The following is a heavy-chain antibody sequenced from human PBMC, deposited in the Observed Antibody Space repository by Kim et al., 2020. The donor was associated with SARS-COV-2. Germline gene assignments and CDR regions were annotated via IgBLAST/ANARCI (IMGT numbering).Heavy chain of an antibody. CDR1: GFTFSSYG. CDR3: ARDRLITFGGVIDRYGM. D-gene: IGHD3-16*02. CDR2: ISYDGSNK. J-gene: IGHJ6*01. V-gene: IGHV3-33*05. Sequence: GGSLRLSCAASGFTFSSYGMHWVRQAPGKGLEWVAVISYDGSNKYYADSVKGRFTISRDNSKNTLYLQMNSLRAEDTAVYYCARDRLITFGGVIDRYGM.